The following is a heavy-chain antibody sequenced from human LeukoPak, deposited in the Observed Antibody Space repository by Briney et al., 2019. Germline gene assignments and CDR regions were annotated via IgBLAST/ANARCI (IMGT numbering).Heavy chain of an antibody. J-gene: IGHJ4*02. D-gene: IGHD6-19*01. CDR3: AKGEGYGSSGWYDPSPLDY. Sequence: GGSLRLSCAASGFTFSDYYMSWVRQAPGKGLEWISYISSTGNTIYYADSVKGRFTISRDNAKNSLYLQMNSLRAEDTAVYYCAKGEGYGSSGWYDPSPLDYWGQGTLVTVSS. V-gene: IGHV3-11*01. CDR2: ISSTGNTI. CDR1: GFTFSDYY.